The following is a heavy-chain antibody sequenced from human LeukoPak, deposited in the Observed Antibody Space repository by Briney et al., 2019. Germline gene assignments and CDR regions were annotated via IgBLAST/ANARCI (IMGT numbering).Heavy chain of an antibody. CDR3: ARTIAATGNDY. J-gene: IGHJ4*02. CDR1: GFTFSSYN. V-gene: IGHV3-21*01. CDR2: ITSSSSYI. Sequence: GGSPRLSCAASGFTFSSYNMNWVRQAPGKGLEWVSSITSSSSYIYYADSLKGRFTISRDNAKNSLYLQMNSLRADDTAVYFCARTIAATGNDYWGQGTLVTVSS. D-gene: IGHD6-13*01.